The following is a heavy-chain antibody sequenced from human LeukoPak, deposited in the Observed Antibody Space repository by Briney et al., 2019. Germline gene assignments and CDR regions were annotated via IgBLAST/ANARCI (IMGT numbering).Heavy chain of an antibody. D-gene: IGHD5-18*01. CDR1: GYSIISDYF. CDR2: IFRSGSV. Sequence: SETLSLTCIVSGYSIISDYFWGWVRQPPGKGPEWIGSIFRSGSVFYNPSLRSRVTMSVDTSKNQFSLKLSSVTAADTAVYYCARTEESGYNYGYFGYYYYMDVWGKGTTVTVSS. CDR3: ARTEESGYNYGYFGYYYYMDV. V-gene: IGHV4-38-2*02. J-gene: IGHJ6*03.